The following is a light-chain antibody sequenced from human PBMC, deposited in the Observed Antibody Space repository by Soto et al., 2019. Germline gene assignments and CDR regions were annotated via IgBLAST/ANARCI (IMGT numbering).Light chain of an antibody. Sequence: QSALTQPASVSGSPGQSITVSCTGTNGDIGSYDIVSWYQQLPGKAPKLIIYEVAKRPSGVSYRFSGSKSGNTASLTISGLQAGDEADYFCCSYAGPLTLLFGGGTKLTVL. CDR2: EVA. CDR3: CSYAGPLTLL. V-gene: IGLV2-23*02. J-gene: IGLJ2*01. CDR1: NGDIGSYDI.